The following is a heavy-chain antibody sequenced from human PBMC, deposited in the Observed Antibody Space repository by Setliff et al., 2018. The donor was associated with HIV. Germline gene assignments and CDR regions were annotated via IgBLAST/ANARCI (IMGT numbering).Heavy chain of an antibody. J-gene: IGHJ6*02. Sequence: SETLSLTCTVSGGSINIYYWSWIRQPPGKGLEWIGYIYATGSTNYNPSLKGRVTVSVDTAKNQFSLRLSSVTAADTAVYYCARHPPHDSTWPYYYYGMDVWGQGTKVTVSS. D-gene: IGHD6-13*01. V-gene: IGHV4-4*09. CDR2: IYATGST. CDR1: GGSINIYY. CDR3: ARHPPHDSTWPYYYYGMDV.